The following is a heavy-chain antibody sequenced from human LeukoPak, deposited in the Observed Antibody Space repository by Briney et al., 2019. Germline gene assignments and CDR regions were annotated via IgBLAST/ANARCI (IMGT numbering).Heavy chain of an antibody. D-gene: IGHD6-13*01. J-gene: IGHJ6*03. CDR2: INHSGST. CDR1: GGSFSGYY. V-gene: IGHV4-34*01. Sequence: SETLSPTCAVYGGSFSGYYWSWIRQPPGQGLEWIGEINHSGSTNYNPSLKSRVTISVDTSKNQFSLKLSSVTAADTAVCYCARRTYTSRRYYYYYMDVWGKGTTVTVSS. CDR3: ARRTYTSRRYYYYYMDV.